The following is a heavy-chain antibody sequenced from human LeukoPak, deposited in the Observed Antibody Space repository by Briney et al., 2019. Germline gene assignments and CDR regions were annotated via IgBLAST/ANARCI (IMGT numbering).Heavy chain of an antibody. CDR2: INHSGST. V-gene: IGHV4-34*01. J-gene: IGHJ4*02. Sequence: SETLSLTCAVYGGSFSGYYWSWIRQPPGKGLEWIGEINHSGSTNYNPSLKSRVTISVDTSKNQLSLKLSSVTAADTAVYYCARGTMARGDYWGQGTLVTVSS. CDR1: GGSFSGYY. CDR3: ARGTMARGDY. D-gene: IGHD5-24*01.